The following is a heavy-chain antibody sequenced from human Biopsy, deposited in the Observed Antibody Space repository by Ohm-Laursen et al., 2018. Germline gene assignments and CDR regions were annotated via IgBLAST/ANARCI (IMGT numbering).Heavy chain of an antibody. Sequence: GASVKASCKASGYSFTSYYMHWVRQAPGQGLEWMGVINPSGSTTSYPQIFQGRVTMTRDTSKSTVYMELSSLRSADTAVYFCARNTGWYGDLYYFDYWGQGTLVTVSS. CDR2: INPSGSTT. J-gene: IGHJ4*02. D-gene: IGHD6-19*01. CDR1: GYSFTSYY. V-gene: IGHV1-46*01. CDR3: ARNTGWYGDLYYFDY.